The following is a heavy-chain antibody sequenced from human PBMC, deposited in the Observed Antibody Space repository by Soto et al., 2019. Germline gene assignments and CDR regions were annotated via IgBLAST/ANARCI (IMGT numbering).Heavy chain of an antibody. D-gene: IGHD4-4*01. CDR3: ARGGYSNYYFDY. J-gene: IGHJ4*02. Sequence: EVQLVESGGGLVQPGGSLRLSCAASGFTVSSNYMSWVRQAPGKGLEWVSVIYSGGSTYYADSVKGRFTISRDNSKNTLYLQMNSLGAEDSAVYYCARGGYSNYYFDYWGQGTLVTVSS. CDR1: GFTVSSNY. CDR2: IYSGGST. V-gene: IGHV3-66*01.